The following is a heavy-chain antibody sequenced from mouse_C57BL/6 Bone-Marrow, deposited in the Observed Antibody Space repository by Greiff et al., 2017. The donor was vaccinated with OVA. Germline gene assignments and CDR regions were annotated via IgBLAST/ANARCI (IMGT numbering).Heavy chain of an antibody. J-gene: IGHJ4*01. Sequence: VQLQQPGAELVKPGASVKMSCKASGYTFTSYWITWVKQRPGQGLEWIGDIYPGSGRTNYNEKFKSKATLTVDTSSSTAYMQLSSLTSEDSAVDCCERARIATVEDDFAVDYWGQGTSVTVSA. CDR2: IYPGSGRT. CDR3: ERARIATVEDDFAVDY. CDR1: GYTFTSYW. V-gene: IGHV1-55*01. D-gene: IGHD1-1*01.